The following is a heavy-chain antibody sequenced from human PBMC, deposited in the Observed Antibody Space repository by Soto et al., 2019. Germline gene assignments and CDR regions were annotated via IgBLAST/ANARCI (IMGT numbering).Heavy chain of an antibody. CDR2: IWFDGSDK. V-gene: IGHV3-33*01. D-gene: IGHD2-2*01. CDR1: GFTFSSYG. J-gene: IGHJ3*02. CDR3: ARLYCSSTSCYSVGAFDI. Sequence: QVQLVESGGGVVQPGRSLRLSCAASGFTFSSYGMHWVRQAPGKGLEWVALIWFDGSDKYYTDSVKGRFTISRDNSKSTLYLQMNSLRAEDTAVYYCARLYCSSTSCYSVGAFDIRGQGTMVTVS.